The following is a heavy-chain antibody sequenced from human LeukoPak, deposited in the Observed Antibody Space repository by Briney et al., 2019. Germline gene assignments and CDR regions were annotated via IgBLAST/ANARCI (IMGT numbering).Heavy chain of an antibody. Sequence: GGSLRLSCAASGFSFSSYAMHWVRQAPGKGLEYVSAISSNGGSTYYANSVKGRFTIPRDNSKNTLYLQMGSLRAEDMAGYYCARGSGYGDYSQSTFDIWGQGTMVTVSS. CDR2: ISSNGGST. J-gene: IGHJ3*02. CDR1: GFSFSSYA. V-gene: IGHV3-64*01. CDR3: ARGSGYGDYSQSTFDI. D-gene: IGHD4-17*01.